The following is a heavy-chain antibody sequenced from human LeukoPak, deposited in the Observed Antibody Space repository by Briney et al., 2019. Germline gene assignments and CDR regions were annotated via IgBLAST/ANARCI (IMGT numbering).Heavy chain of an antibody. D-gene: IGHD4-17*01. Sequence: GGFLRLSCAASGFTFSSYAMSWVRQAPGKGLEWVSAISGSGGSTYYADSVKGRFTISRDNSKNTLYLQMNSLRAEDTAVYYCAMTTVTTFRPGAFDIWGQGTMVTVSS. CDR2: ISGSGGST. V-gene: IGHV3-23*01. CDR1: GFTFSSYA. CDR3: AMTTVTTFRPGAFDI. J-gene: IGHJ3*02.